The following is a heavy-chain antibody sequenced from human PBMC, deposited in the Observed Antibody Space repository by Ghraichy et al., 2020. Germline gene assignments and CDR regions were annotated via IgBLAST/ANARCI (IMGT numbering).Heavy chain of an antibody. CDR1: GFTFGRYW. J-gene: IGHJ3*02. CDR3: ARDLWVTAPGI. V-gene: IGHV3-7*01. D-gene: IGHD2-21*02. Sequence: GGSLRLSCAASGFTFGRYWMTWVRQAPGKGLECVANIKHDGSEKYYVDSVKGRFTISRDSAKNSLYLQLNSLRAEDTAVYYCARDLWVTAPGIWGQGTMVSVSS. CDR2: IKHDGSEK.